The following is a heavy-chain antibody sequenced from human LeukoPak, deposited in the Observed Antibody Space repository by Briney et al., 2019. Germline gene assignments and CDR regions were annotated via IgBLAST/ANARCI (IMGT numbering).Heavy chain of an antibody. D-gene: IGHD3-22*01. V-gene: IGHV4-59*04. Sequence: SETLSLTCAVYGASFHNYYWTWIRQPPGKGLEWIGNIYYGENTYYNPSLKSRVTISIDTSNNQFYLKLSSLTAADTAVYYCARRDDSSGYHKIFDYWGQGTLVTVSS. CDR1: GASFHNYY. J-gene: IGHJ4*02. CDR3: ARRDDSSGYHKIFDY. CDR2: IYYGENT.